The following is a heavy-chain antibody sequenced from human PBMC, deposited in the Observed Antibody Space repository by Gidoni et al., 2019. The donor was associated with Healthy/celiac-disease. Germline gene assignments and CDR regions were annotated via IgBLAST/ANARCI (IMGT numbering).Heavy chain of an antibody. J-gene: IGHJ3*02. V-gene: IGHV1-69*02. Sequence: QVQLVPSGAEMTTPGSSVQISCKSSGGTFSSSTISWVRQDPGQGLEWMGRIIPILGIANYAKKLQGRVTITADKSTSTAYMELSSRRSEETAVYYCARGGYCSGGSCYAHAFDIWGQGTMVTVSS. CDR2: IIPILGIA. D-gene: IGHD2-15*01. CDR1: GGTFSSST. CDR3: ARGGYCSGGSCYAHAFDI.